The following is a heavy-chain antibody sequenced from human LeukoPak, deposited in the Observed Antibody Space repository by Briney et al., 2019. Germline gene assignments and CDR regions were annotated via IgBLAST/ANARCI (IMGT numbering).Heavy chain of an antibody. D-gene: IGHD3-22*01. Sequence: GGSLRLSCAASGFTFSDYYMSWIRQAPGKGLEWVSYISSSGSTIYYADSVKGRFTISRDNAKNSLYLQMNSLRAEDTAVYYCARDLYDSSGYNWFDPWGQGTTVTVSS. CDR2: ISSSGSTI. CDR3: ARDLYDSSGYNWFDP. J-gene: IGHJ5*01. V-gene: IGHV3-11*01. CDR1: GFTFSDYY.